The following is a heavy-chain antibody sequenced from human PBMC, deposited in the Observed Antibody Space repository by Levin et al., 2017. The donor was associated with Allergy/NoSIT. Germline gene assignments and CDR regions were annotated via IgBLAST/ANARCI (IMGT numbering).Heavy chain of an antibody. CDR1: GFTFSSYA. D-gene: IGHD6-13*01. Sequence: GGSLRLSCVASGFTFSSYAMNWVRQAPGKGLEWVSAISGGGSPSYAGSVRGRFTISRDISKNTLYLQMNSVKAEDTAVYFCAKWRGQQSEFDYWCQGTLVAVSS. CDR2: ISGGGSP. CDR3: AKWRGQQSEFDY. V-gene: IGHV3-23*01. J-gene: IGHJ4*02.